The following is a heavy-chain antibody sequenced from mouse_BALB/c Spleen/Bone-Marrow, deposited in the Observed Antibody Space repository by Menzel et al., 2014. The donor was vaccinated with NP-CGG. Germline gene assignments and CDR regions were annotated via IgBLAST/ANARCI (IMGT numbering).Heavy chain of an antibody. CDR3: ARDYYGSSYAMDY. V-gene: IGHV5-9-4*01. CDR2: ISSGGSYT. D-gene: IGHD1-1*01. CDR1: GFTFXSYA. J-gene: IGHJ4*01. Sequence: EVHLVESGGGLVKPEGSLKLSCAASGFTFXSYAMSWVRQSPEKRLEWVAEISSGGSYTYYPDTVTGRFTISRDNAKNTRYLEMSSLRSEDTDMYYCARDYYGSSYAMDYWGQGTSVTVSS.